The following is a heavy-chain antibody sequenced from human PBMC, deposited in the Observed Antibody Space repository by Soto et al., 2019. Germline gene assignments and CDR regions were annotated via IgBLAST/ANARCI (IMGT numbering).Heavy chain of an antibody. J-gene: IGHJ4*02. CDR3: ARSRANYYDSRCYYYSRFHY. V-gene: IGHV1-69*12. Sequence: QVQLVQSGAEVKKPGSSVKVSCKTSGGTFSSYAISWVRQAPGQGLEWMGGIIPMFGTANYAQKFQGRVTITADESTSTAYMERTSLRSEDTAVYYCARSRANYYDSRCYYYSRFHYWGQGTLVTVSS. D-gene: IGHD3-22*01. CDR2: IIPMFGTA. CDR1: GGTFSSYA.